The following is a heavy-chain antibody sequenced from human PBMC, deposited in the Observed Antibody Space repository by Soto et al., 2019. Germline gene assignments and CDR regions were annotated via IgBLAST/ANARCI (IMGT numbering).Heavy chain of an antibody. D-gene: IGHD3-3*01. V-gene: IGHV4-34*01. CDR2: INHSGST. CDR3: ARQPLRSRRFDP. Sequence: KPSETLSLTCAVYGGSFSDWYWSWIRQPPGKGLEWIGEINHSGSTNYNPSLKSRVTISADTSKNQFSLKLTSVTAADTAVYYCARQPLRSRRFDPWGLGILVTVSS. CDR1: GGSFSDWY. J-gene: IGHJ5*02.